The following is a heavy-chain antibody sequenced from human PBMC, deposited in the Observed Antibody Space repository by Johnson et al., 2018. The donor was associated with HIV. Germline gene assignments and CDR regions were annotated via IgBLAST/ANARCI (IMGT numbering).Heavy chain of an antibody. Sequence: QVQLVESGGGVVQPGRSLRLSCAASGFTFSNSAMHWVRQAPGKGLEWVAVLSYVGTNDYYAASVKGRFPISRDNSKNTLYLQMNSLTAEDTAVYYCATFYYDNRDYYELASFLTDASDIWGQGTMVTVSS. CDR2: LSYVGTND. CDR3: ATFYYDNRDYYELASFLTDASDI. V-gene: IGHV3-30*04. CDR1: GFTFSNSA. J-gene: IGHJ3*02. D-gene: IGHD3-22*01.